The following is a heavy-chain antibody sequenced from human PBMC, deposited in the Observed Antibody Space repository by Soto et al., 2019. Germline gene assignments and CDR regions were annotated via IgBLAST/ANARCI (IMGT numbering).Heavy chain of an antibody. Sequence: QITLKESGPPLVQPTQTLTLTCTFSGFSLSTSGEAVGWIRQPPGKALEWLALIYWNGIERYSPSLKSRLTITKDTSKTQVVLTMTNMDPVDTATYYCAHEDPLDFHFWGQGTLVTVSP. CDR1: GFSLSTSGEA. J-gene: IGHJ4*02. CDR2: IYWNGIE. CDR3: AHEDPLDFHF. V-gene: IGHV2-5*01.